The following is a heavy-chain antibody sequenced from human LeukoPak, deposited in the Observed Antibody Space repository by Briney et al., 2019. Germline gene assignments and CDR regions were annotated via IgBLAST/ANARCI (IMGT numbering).Heavy chain of an antibody. V-gene: IGHV3-15*01. J-gene: IGHJ4*02. CDR1: GFTFSNAW. D-gene: IGHD6-13*01. CDR3: TTRYSSSWYYFDS. Sequence: PGGSLRLSCAASGFTFSNAWMSWVRQAPGKGLEWVGRIKSKTDGGTTDYAAPVKGRFTISRDDSKNTLSLQMNSLKTEDTAVYYCTTRYSSSWYYFDSWGQGTLVTVSS. CDR2: IKSKTDGGTT.